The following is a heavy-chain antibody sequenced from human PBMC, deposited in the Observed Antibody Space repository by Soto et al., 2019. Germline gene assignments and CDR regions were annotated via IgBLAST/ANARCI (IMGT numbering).Heavy chain of an antibody. J-gene: IGHJ5*01. CDR2: FYFGGST. CDR3: ARAFRGGRQAPFAS. CDR1: GDSISSGGYY. D-gene: IGHD3-16*01. Sequence: QVQLQESGPGLVRPSQTLSLTCTVSGDSISSGGYYWTWIRQHPGKGLEWIGYFYFGGSTYYNPARRGRPRLSADTSKNRFSLSLSSVSAADTAVYYCARAFRGGRQAPFASWGQGTLVTVSS. V-gene: IGHV4-31*03.